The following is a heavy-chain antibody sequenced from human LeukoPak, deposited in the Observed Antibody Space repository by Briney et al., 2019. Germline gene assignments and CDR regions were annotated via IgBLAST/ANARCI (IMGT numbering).Heavy chain of an antibody. D-gene: IGHD1-26*01. Sequence: SETLSLTCTVSGGSISSGDYYWRWIRQPPGKGLEWIGYIYYSGSTYYNPSLKSRVTISVDTPKNQFSLKLSSVTAADTAVYYCASFSGSYYSYFDYWGQGTLVTVSS. V-gene: IGHV4-30-4*08. CDR1: GGSISSGDYY. J-gene: IGHJ4*02. CDR3: ASFSGSYYSYFDY. CDR2: IYYSGST.